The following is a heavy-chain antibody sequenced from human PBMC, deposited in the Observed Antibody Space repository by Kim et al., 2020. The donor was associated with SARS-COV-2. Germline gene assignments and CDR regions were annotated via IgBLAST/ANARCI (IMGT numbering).Heavy chain of an antibody. V-gene: IGHV3-7*01. J-gene: IGHJ6*02. Sequence: GGSLRLSCAASGFTFSSYWMSWVRQAPGKGLEWVANIKQDGSEKYYVDSVKGRFTISRDNAKNSLYLQMNGLRAEDTAVYYCARDGDVVQLLSGTYYYYGMDVWGQGTTVTVSS. CDR1: GFTFSSYW. D-gene: IGHD2-2*01. CDR3: ARDGDVVQLLSGTYYYYGMDV. CDR2: IKQDGSEK.